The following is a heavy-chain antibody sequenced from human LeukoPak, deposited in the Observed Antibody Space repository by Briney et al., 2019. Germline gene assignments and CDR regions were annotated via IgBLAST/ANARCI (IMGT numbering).Heavy chain of an antibody. CDR2: INYNGNT. J-gene: IGHJ4*02. D-gene: IGHD5-18*01. Sequence: SETLSLTCTVPGCSISSSAYYWSWIRQPPGKGLEGIGSINYNGNTFYKPSLKSRVTISLDTARDHFSLNLFSVTAADMAVYYCARELYSTPNDWGQGTLVTVSS. V-gene: IGHV4-39*07. CDR1: GCSISSSAYY. CDR3: ARELYSTPND.